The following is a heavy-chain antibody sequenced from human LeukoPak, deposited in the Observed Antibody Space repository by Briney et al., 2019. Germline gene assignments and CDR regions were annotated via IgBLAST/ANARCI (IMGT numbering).Heavy chain of an antibody. CDR3: ARDQGSSGSLYYMDV. D-gene: IGHD3-10*01. CDR1: GFPFSILS. Sequence: PGGSVRLLCAPSGFPFSILSMHWARQPPGKGRVWVSSNSSSSSYIYYADTVKGRFTVSRDHAKNSLYLQMNSLRAEDTAVYYCARDQGSSGSLYYMDVWGKGTTVTVSS. CDR2: NSSSSSYI. V-gene: IGHV3-21*01. J-gene: IGHJ6*03.